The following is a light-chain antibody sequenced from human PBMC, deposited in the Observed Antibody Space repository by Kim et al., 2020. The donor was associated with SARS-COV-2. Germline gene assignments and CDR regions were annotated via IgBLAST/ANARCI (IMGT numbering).Light chain of an antibody. CDR1: QSIGNW. CDR2: KAS. J-gene: IGKJ4*01. CDR3: QQYHSFPLT. Sequence: DIQMTQSPSTLSASVGDRVTITCRASQSIGNWLAWYQQKPGQAPKLLIYKASSLESGVPSRFSGSGSGTELTLTISSLQPDDFASYYCQQYHSFPLTFGGGTKLEI. V-gene: IGKV1-5*03.